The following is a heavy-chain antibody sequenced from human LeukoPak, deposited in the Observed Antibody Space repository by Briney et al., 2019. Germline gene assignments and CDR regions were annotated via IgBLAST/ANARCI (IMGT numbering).Heavy chain of an antibody. CDR2: MNPNSGNT. V-gene: IGHV1-8*02. CDR1: GGTFSIYA. J-gene: IGHJ4*02. D-gene: IGHD2-15*01. Sequence: ASVKVSCKASGGTFSIYAISWVRQAPGQGLEWMGWMNPNSGNTGYAQKFQGRVTMTRNTSISTAYMELSSLRSEDTAVYYCARGIHYPARRRYCSGGSCYSYYFDYWGQGTRVTVSS. CDR3: ARGIHYPARRRYCSGGSCYSYYFDY.